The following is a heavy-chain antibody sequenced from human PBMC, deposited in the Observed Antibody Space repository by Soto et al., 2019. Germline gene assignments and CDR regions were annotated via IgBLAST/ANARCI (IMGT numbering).Heavy chain of an antibody. Sequence: GGSLRLSCVGSGFTFSTYSINWVRQAPGKGLEWVSSISSRSDIYYADSVKGRFTISRDNAKNSVSLQMNSLRAEDTAVYYCAREYTAWPLAYGLDVWGQGTTVTVPS. CDR1: GFTFSTYS. CDR2: ISSRSDI. J-gene: IGHJ6*02. V-gene: IGHV3-21*01. CDR3: AREYTAWPLAYGLDV. D-gene: IGHD2-2*02.